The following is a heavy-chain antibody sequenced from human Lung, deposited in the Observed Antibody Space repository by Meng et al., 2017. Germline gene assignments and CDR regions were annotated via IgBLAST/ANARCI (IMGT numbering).Heavy chain of an antibody. V-gene: IGHV1-2*06. CDR2: IDPNNDHT. CDR3: ARDEDISAAGKLFGDY. D-gene: IGHD6-13*01. J-gene: IGHJ4*02. Sequence: VEVVNFGPEVKKPGASVKLSCKPSGYTFAAYWIHWLRQAPGQGLEWMGRIDPNNDHTQYAQNFQGRVTMTSDTSISTVYMELNGLRSDDTAVYYCARDEDISAAGKLFGDYWGQGTLVTVSS. CDR1: GYTFAAYW.